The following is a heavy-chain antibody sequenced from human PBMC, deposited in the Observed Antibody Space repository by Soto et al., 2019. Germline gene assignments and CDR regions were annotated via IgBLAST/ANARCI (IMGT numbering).Heavy chain of an antibody. CDR3: ARDPGYSSGWHPYFDY. CDR2: ISYDGSNK. V-gene: IGHV3-30-3*01. D-gene: IGHD6-19*01. J-gene: IGHJ4*02. Sequence: GGSLRLSCAASGFTFSSYAMHWVRQAPGKGLEWVAVISYDGSNKYYADSVKGRFTISRDNSKNTLYLQMNSLRAEDTAVYYCARDPGYSSGWHPYFDYWGQGTLVTVSS. CDR1: GFTFSSYA.